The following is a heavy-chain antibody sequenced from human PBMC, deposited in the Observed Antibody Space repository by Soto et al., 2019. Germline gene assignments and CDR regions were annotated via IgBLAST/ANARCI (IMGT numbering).Heavy chain of an antibody. Sequence: ASVKVSCKASGYTFTSYDINWVRQATGQGLEWMGWMNPNSGNTGYAQKFQGRVTMTRNTSISTAYMELSSLRSEDTAVYYCASRANCSGGSCYIDAFDIWGQGTMVTVSS. J-gene: IGHJ3*02. CDR1: GYTFTSYD. D-gene: IGHD2-15*01. V-gene: IGHV1-8*01. CDR2: MNPNSGNT. CDR3: ASRANCSGGSCYIDAFDI.